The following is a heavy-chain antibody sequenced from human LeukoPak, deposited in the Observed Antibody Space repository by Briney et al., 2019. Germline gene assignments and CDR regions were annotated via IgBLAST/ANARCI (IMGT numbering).Heavy chain of an antibody. D-gene: IGHD4-17*01. CDR2: IHYSGST. Sequence: PSETLSLTCTVSGGSIRNNYWNGIRQSPGKGLEWIGYIHYSGSTNYNPSLKSRVTISVDMSKNQFSLRLSSMTAADTAVYYCARGRRPYGDLPGSFDYWGQGTLVTVSS. V-gene: IGHV4-59*01. J-gene: IGHJ4*02. CDR1: GGSIRNNY. CDR3: ARGRRPYGDLPGSFDY.